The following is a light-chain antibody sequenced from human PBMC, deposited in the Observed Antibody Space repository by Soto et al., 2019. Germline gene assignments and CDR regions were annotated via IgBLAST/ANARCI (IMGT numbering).Light chain of an antibody. CDR2: KAP. CDR3: QQYNSYRT. CDR1: QSINSW. V-gene: IGKV1-5*03. Sequence: DIQMTQSPSTLSASVGDRVTISCRASQSINSWLAWYQQKPGKAPKLLIYKAPSLESGVPSRFSGSGSGTEFILTISSLQADDFATYYCQQYNSYRTFGQGTKVEIK. J-gene: IGKJ1*01.